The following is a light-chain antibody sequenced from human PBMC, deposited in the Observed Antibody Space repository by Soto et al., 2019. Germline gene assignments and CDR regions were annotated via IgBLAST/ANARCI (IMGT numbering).Light chain of an antibody. CDR3: QKCNSAPFT. Sequence: DIQMTQSPSSLSASVGDRVTITCRASQGISNSLAWYQQKPGKVPELLIYAASTLQSGVPSRFSGSGSGTDFTPTISSMQPEDVATYYCQKCNSAPFTFGPGTKVDIK. V-gene: IGKV1-27*01. J-gene: IGKJ3*01. CDR2: AAS. CDR1: QGISNS.